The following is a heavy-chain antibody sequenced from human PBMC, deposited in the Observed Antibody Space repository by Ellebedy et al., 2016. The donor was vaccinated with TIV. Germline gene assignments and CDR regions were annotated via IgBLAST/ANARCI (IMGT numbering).Heavy chain of an antibody. CDR1: GGSISSSSYY. J-gene: IGHJ4*02. D-gene: IGHD6-13*01. Sequence: MPSETLSLTCTVSGGSISSSSYYWGWIRQPPGKGLEWIGGIYYSGSTYYNPSLKSRVTISVDTSKNQFSLKLSSVTAADTAVYYCARDLLVPGYSSSWSFDYWGQGTLVTVSS. CDR2: IYYSGST. CDR3: ARDLLVPGYSSSWSFDY. V-gene: IGHV4-39*02.